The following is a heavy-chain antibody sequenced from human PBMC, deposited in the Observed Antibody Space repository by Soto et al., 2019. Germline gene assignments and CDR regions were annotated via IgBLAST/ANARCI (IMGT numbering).Heavy chain of an antibody. J-gene: IGHJ5*02. CDR2: IYYSGST. V-gene: IGHV4-59*01. Sequence: QVQLQESGPGLVKPSETLSLTCTVSGGSISSYYWSWIRQPPGKGLEWIGYIYYSGSTNYNPSLKSRVTISVDTSKNQFSLKLSSVTAADTAVYYCARDSYSSGWYWSYWFDPWGQGTLVTVSS. D-gene: IGHD6-19*01. CDR3: ARDSYSSGWYWSYWFDP. CDR1: GGSISSYY.